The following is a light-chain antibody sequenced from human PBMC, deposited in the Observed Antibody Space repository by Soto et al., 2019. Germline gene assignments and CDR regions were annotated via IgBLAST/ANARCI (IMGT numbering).Light chain of an antibody. CDR2: GAS. V-gene: IGKV1-33*01. CDR3: QHYNNLPPFT. J-gene: IGKJ3*01. CDR1: EDIRTS. Sequence: DLQMTQSPSSLSASVGARVSITCQASEDIRTSLSWFQHKPGRAPKLLIYGASYLETGVPSRFRESGSGTDFPLTISSLQPEDTATYYCQHYNNLPPFTFGPGTMVDIK.